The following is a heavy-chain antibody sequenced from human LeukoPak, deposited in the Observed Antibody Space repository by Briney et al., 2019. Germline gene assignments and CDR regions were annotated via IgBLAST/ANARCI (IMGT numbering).Heavy chain of an antibody. Sequence: SETLSLTCAVYGGSFSGYYWSWIRQPPGKGLEWIGEINHSGSTNYNPSLKSRVTISVDTSKNQFSLKLSSVTAADTAVYYCARMSGYSSSWEYFDYWGQGTLVTVSS. CDR3: ARMSGYSSSWEYFDY. CDR1: GGSFSGYY. J-gene: IGHJ4*02. CDR2: INHSGST. V-gene: IGHV4-34*01. D-gene: IGHD6-13*01.